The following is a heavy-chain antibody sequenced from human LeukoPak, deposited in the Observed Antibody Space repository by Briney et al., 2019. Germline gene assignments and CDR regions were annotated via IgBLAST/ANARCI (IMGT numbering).Heavy chain of an antibody. CDR3: ARDNGNKYYFDY. CDR1: GFMFSDYF. Sequence: GGSLRLSCAACGFMFSDYFMSWIRQAPGKELEWISYISSNSKYTKYADSVKGRFTISRDNAKKSLYLQMNSLRAEDTAVYYCARDNGNKYYFDYWGQGTLVTVSS. D-gene: IGHD2-8*01. V-gene: IGHV3-11*05. CDR2: ISSNSKYT. J-gene: IGHJ4*02.